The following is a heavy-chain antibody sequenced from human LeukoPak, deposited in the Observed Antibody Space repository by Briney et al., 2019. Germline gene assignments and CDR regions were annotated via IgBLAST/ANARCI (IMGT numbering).Heavy chain of an antibody. Sequence: SVKISCKASGGTFSSYAISWVRQAPGQGLEWMGGIIPIFGTANYAQKFQGRVTITTDESTSTAYMELSSLRSEDTAVYYCARASVGYCSSTSCSYYYYCYYMDVWGKGTTVTVSS. CDR2: IIPIFGTA. J-gene: IGHJ6*03. D-gene: IGHD2-2*01. CDR3: ARASVGYCSSTSCSYYYYCYYMDV. CDR1: GGTFSSYA. V-gene: IGHV1-69*05.